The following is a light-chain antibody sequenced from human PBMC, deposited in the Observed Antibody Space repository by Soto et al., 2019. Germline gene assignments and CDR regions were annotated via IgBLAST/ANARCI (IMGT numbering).Light chain of an antibody. V-gene: IGKV3-20*01. J-gene: IGKJ1*01. CDR2: GAS. CDR3: RQNGTPVT. Sequence: EIVLTQSPGTLSLSPGERATLSCRASQSVSNNSLAWYQQKPGQAPRLLIYGASNRATGIPDRFSGTGSGTTFTLTIRRLEPEDFEVYYGRQNGTPVTFGQGTKVDIK. CDR1: QSVSNNS.